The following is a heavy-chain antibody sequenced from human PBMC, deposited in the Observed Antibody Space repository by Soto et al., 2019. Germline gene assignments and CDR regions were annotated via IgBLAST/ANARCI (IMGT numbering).Heavy chain of an antibody. Sequence: QVQLVQSGAEVKKPGSSVKVSCKASGGTFSSSGISWVRQAPGQGLEWMGGIIPIFGMANYAQKFQGRVTITADESTTTAYIELSSLRYEDTAVYYCARARPVGAYGDYHYFDYWGQGTLVTVSS. J-gene: IGHJ4*02. D-gene: IGHD4-17*01. CDR3: ARARPVGAYGDYHYFDY. CDR1: GGTFSSSG. CDR2: IIPIFGMA. V-gene: IGHV1-69*12.